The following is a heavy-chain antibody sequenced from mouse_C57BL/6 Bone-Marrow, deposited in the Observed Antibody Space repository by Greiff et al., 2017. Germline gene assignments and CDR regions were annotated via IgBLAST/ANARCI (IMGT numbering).Heavy chain of an antibody. J-gene: IGHJ1*03. CDR2: INYDGSST. D-gene: IGHD1-1*01. CDR3: ARDYYGSSSYWYFDV. Sequence: EVQLVESEGGLVQPGSSMKLSCTASGFTFSDYYMAWVRQVPEKGLEWVANINYDGSSTYYLDSLKSRFIISRDNAKNILYLQMSSLKSEYTATYYCARDYYGSSSYWYFDVWGTGTTVTVSS. V-gene: IGHV5-16*01. CDR1: GFTFSDYY.